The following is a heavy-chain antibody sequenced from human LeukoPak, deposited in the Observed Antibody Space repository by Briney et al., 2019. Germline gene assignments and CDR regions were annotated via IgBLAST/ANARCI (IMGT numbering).Heavy chain of an antibody. Sequence: SQTLYLTCTVSGGSISSGDYYWSWIRQPPGKGLEWIGYIYYSGSTYYNPSLKSRVTISVDTSKNQFSLKLSSVTAADTAVYYCARDTIAAAGVFDYWGQGTLVTVSS. J-gene: IGHJ4*02. D-gene: IGHD6-13*01. V-gene: IGHV4-30-4*08. CDR2: IYYSGST. CDR3: ARDTIAAAGVFDY. CDR1: GGSISSGDYY.